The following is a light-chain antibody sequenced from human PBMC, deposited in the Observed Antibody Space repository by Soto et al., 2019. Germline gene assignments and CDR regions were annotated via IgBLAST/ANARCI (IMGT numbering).Light chain of an antibody. CDR3: QQYGSSPSAT. CDR1: QSVSSSY. CDR2: GAS. V-gene: IGKV3-20*01. Sequence: EIVLTQSPGTLSLSPGERATLSCRASQSVSSSYLAWYQQKPGQAPRLLIYGASSRATGIPDRFSGSGPGTDFTLTISRLEPEDFAVYYCQQYGSSPSATFGQGTKLEIK. J-gene: IGKJ2*01.